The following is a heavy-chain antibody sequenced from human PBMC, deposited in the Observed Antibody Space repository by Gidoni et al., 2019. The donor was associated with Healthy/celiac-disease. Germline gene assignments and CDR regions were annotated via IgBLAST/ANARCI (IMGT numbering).Heavy chain of an antibody. CDR2: NIPIFGTA. D-gene: IGHD6-6*01. CDR1: GGTLSSYA. J-gene: IGHJ4*02. V-gene: IGHV1-69*01. Sequence: QVQLVQSGAEVKKPRSAVTVSCVDSGGTLSSYAISWVRQAPGQGLEWMGGNIPIFGTATYAQTFQGRVTITADESTRTAYMQLSSLRSEDTAVYYCAREFGGYSSSSAFDYWGQGTLVTVSS. CDR3: AREFGGYSSSSAFDY.